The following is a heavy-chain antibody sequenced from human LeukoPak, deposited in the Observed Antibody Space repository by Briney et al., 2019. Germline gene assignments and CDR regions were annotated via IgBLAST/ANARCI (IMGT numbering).Heavy chain of an antibody. CDR3: STDPRLLMY. CDR2: IKHDGSEK. D-gene: IGHD2-8*01. J-gene: IGHJ4*01. V-gene: IGHV3-7*03. Sequence: GGSLRLSCAASGFTFSSYWMTWGRQAPGKGLEWVANIKHDGSEKYYVDSVKGRFTISRDNAKNSLYLQMNSLRPEDTALYYCSTDPRLLMYWGHGTLVTVSS. CDR1: GFTFSSYW.